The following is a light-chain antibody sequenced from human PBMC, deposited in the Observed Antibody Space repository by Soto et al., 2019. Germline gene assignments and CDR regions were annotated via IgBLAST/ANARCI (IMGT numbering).Light chain of an antibody. Sequence: DIEMTQSPSTLSASVGDIVSSTCRASQSISTRLAWYQQKPGKAPKLLSYDASSLESGVPSRFSGSASGTEFPLPLSSLQPDDFATYYCQQYNSYSTFGQGTKVDNK. J-gene: IGKJ1*01. CDR2: DAS. V-gene: IGKV1-5*01. CDR3: QQYNSYST. CDR1: QSISTR.